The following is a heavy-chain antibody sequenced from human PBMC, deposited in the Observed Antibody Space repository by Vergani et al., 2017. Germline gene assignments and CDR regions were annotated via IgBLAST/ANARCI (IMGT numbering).Heavy chain of an antibody. J-gene: IGHJ4*02. CDR1: GCTFTANY. D-gene: IGHD3-9*01. V-gene: IGHV1-2*02. CDR2: INPNSGGT. CDR3: ARDYADGMTGYYPFDY. Sequence: QVQLLQPGAEVEKPAASVKVSCKASGCTFTANYMHWVRQAPEQGLEWMGWINPNSGGTTYAQKFQGRVTMTRDTSISTAYMELSRLRSDDTAVYYCARDYADGMTGYYPFDYWGQGTLVTVSS.